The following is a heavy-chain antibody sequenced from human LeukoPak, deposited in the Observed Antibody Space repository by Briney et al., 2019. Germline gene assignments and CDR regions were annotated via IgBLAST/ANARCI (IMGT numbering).Heavy chain of an antibody. Sequence: GGSLRLSCAASGFTFNLNRIHWVRQVPGKGLEWISWIETDGSTSGYLRSVQGRFTVSRDNAKSTVHLQMNSLRAEDTAVYYCARAKRNGFDIWGQGTMVTVSS. J-gene: IGHJ3*02. CDR2: IETDGSTS. CDR1: GFTFNLNR. CDR3: ARAKRNGFDI. V-gene: IGHV3-74*01.